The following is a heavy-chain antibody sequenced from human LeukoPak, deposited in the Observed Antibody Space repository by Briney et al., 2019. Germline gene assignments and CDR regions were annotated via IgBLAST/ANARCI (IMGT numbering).Heavy chain of an antibody. CDR3: AGDGTMVRGVTPYDY. V-gene: IGHV4-39*07. Sequence: SETLSLTCTVSGGSISSSSYYWGWIRQPPGKGLEWIGSIYYSGSTYYNPSLKSRVTISVDTSKNQFSLKLSSVTAADTAVYYCAGDGTMVRGVTPYDYWGQGTLVTVSS. J-gene: IGHJ4*02. CDR1: GGSISSSSYY. CDR2: IYYSGST. D-gene: IGHD3-10*01.